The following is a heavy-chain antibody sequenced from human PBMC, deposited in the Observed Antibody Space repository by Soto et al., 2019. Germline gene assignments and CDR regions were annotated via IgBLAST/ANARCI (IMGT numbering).Heavy chain of an antibody. CDR1: GGSVSSGSHY. J-gene: IGHJ6*02. CDR3: ARDSAMVWDYYYGVDV. D-gene: IGHD5-18*01. V-gene: IGHV4-61*01. Sequence: SETLSLTCTVSGGSVSSGSHYWNWIRQPPGKGLEWIGYIYYTGSTNYSPSLTSRVTLSLDTSKNQFSLKLRSVTAADTAVYFCARDSAMVWDYYYGVDVWGQGTTVTVSS. CDR2: IYYTGST.